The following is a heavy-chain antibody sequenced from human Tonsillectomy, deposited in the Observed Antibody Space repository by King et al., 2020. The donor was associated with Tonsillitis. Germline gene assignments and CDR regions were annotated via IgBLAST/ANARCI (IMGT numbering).Heavy chain of an antibody. Sequence: VQLVESGGGVVQPGRSLRLSCAASGFTFSSYVMHWVRQAPGKGLEWVSVISYEGSNKYYADSVKGRFTIYRDNSKNTPYLQMKSLRAEDTAVYSCAKAQTYSDDAFDIWGQGTMVTVSS. CDR1: GFTFSSYV. J-gene: IGHJ3*02. D-gene: IGHD2-15*01. CDR2: ISYEGSNK. V-gene: IGHV3-30*18. CDR3: AKAQTYSDDAFDI.